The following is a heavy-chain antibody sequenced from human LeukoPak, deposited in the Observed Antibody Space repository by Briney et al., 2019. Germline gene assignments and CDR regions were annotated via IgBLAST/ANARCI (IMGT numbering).Heavy chain of an antibody. CDR1: GXIFSNXX. CDR2: TNQDGSER. V-gene: IGHV3-7*04. J-gene: IGHJ3*01. D-gene: IGHD3-10*01. CDR3: ARKGNAFDF. Sequence: ASGXIFSNXXMXWVRQXXGXXLEWVANTNQDGSERYYVDSVKGRFSISRDNTKNSLYLQVDSLRAEDTAVYYCARKGNAFDFWGQGTMVTVSS.